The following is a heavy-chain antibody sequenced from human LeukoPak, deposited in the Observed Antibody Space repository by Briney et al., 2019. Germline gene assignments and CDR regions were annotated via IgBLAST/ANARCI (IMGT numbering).Heavy chain of an antibody. J-gene: IGHJ6*02. Sequence: PGGSLRLSCAASGFTFSSYWMSWVRQAPGKGLEWVANIKQDGSEKYYVDSVKGRFTISRDNAKNSLYLQMNSLRAEDTAVYYCARLVGARSYYYYGMDVWGQGTTVTVSS. V-gene: IGHV3-7*01. D-gene: IGHD1-26*01. CDR2: IKQDGSEK. CDR1: GFTFSSYW. CDR3: ARLVGARSYYYYGMDV.